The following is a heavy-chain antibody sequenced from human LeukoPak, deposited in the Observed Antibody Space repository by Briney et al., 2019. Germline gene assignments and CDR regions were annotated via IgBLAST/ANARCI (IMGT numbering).Heavy chain of an antibody. D-gene: IGHD1-26*01. CDR2: INWNGGGT. CDR1: GFTFKDYG. Sequence: GGSLRLSCAATGFTFKDYGMHWVRQPPGKGLEWVSGINWNGGGTDYAGSVKGRFTISRDNAKNSLYLQMTSLRPEDTALYYCAKHLRATNTYIFFGLDVWGQGTTVTVSS. CDR3: AKHLRATNTYIFFGLDV. J-gene: IGHJ6*02. V-gene: IGHV3-9*01.